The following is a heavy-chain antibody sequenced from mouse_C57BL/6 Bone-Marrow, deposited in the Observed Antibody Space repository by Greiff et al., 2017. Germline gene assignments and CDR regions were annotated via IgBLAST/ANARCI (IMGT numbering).Heavy chain of an antibody. V-gene: IGHV1-69*01. CDR1: GYTFTSYW. CDR3: ARDPLDDYEGRGFAY. Sequence: VQLQQSGAELVMPGASVKLSCTASGYTFTSYWMRWVKQRPGKGLEWIGEIDPSDSSTNYNQKVKVKSTLTVDKSSSTAYMQLNSMTSEDSAVDYCARDPLDDYEGRGFAYWGQGTLVTVSA. CDR2: IDPSDSST. J-gene: IGHJ3*01. D-gene: IGHD2-4*01.